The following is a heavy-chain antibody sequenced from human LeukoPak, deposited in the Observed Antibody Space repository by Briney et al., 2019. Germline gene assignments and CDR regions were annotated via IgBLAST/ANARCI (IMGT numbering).Heavy chain of an antibody. V-gene: IGHV4-59*01. CDR2: IYYSGST. CDR1: GCSISSYY. J-gene: IGHJ4*02. D-gene: IGHD2-2*01. CDR3: ARDLSSYFDY. Sequence: SETLSLTCTVSGCSISSYYWSWIRQPPGKGLEWIGYIYYSGSTNYNPSLKSRVTISVDTSKNQFSLKLSSVTAADTAVYYCARDLSSYFDYWGQGTLVTVSS.